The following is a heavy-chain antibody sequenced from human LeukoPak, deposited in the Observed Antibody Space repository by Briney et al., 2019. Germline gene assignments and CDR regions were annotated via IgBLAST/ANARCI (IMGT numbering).Heavy chain of an antibody. CDR2: THYSGSS. CDR1: GDSISNFY. V-gene: IGHV4-59*03. Sequence: SETLSLTCTVSGDSISNFYWNWIRQSPGKGLEWIGNTHYSGSSVYNPSLKSRGTISIDTSRKQFFLKLNSVTAADTAVCFCALAPNSNWFDFWGPGTLVTVSS. J-gene: IGHJ5*01. CDR3: ALAPNSNWFDF. D-gene: IGHD2-8*01.